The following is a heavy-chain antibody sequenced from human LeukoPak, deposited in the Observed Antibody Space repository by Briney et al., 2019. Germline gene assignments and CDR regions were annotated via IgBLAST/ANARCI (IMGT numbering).Heavy chain of an antibody. D-gene: IGHD3-22*01. CDR3: TTSSVVVITEDAYYMDV. V-gene: IGHV3-15*01. CDR2: IKSKTDGGTT. J-gene: IGHJ6*03. Sequence: KAGGSLRLSCAASGFTFSSYSMSWVRQAPGKGLEWVGRIKSKTDGGTTDYAAPVKGRFTISRDDSKNTLYLQMNSLKTEDTAVYYCTTSSVVVITEDAYYMDVWGKGTTVTVSS. CDR1: GFTFSSYS.